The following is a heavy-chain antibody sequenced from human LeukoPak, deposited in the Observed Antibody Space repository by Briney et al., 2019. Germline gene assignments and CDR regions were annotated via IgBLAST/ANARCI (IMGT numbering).Heavy chain of an antibody. CDR2: IYYTGST. D-gene: IGHD1-7*01. CDR3: ARELELRY. Sequence: SETLSLTCTVSGGSISNYYWNWIRQPPGKGLEWIGYIYYTGSTNYNPSLKSRVTISVDRSKNQFSLKLSSVTAADTAVYYCARELELRYWGQGTLVTVSS. J-gene: IGHJ4*02. V-gene: IGHV4-59*12. CDR1: GGSISNYY.